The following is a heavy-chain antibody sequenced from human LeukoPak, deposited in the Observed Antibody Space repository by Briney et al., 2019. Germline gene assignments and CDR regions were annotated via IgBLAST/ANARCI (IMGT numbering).Heavy chain of an antibody. CDR1: GFTFHNYA. CDR2: IGASGDNI. Sequence: GGPLRLSCEASGFTFHNYAMAWVRQAPGKGLEYVSSIGASGDNIYYGGSVKGRFTISRDNSKNTLFLQMNSLRAEDTALYYCATQSPDYSIGPSYGSFNIWGQGTKVSVSS. J-gene: IGHJ3*02. D-gene: IGHD3-10*01. CDR3: ATQSPDYSIGPSYGSFNI. V-gene: IGHV3-23*01.